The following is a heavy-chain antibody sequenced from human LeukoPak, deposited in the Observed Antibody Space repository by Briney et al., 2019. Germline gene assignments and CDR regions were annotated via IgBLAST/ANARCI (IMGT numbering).Heavy chain of an antibody. D-gene: IGHD3-3*01. V-gene: IGHV3-15*01. CDR2: IKSKNDGGAT. Sequence: GGSLRLSCAASGFTFSSYEMNWVRQAPGKGLEWVGRIKSKNDGGATEYAAPVKGRFTISRDDSKSRLYLQMNSLKTEDTAVYYCTTDRSPLRFLEWTLGYWGQGSLVTVSS. CDR3: TTDRSPLRFLEWTLGY. J-gene: IGHJ4*02. CDR1: GFTFSSYE.